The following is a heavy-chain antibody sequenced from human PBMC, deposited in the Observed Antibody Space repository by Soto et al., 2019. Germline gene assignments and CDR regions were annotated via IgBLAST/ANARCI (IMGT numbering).Heavy chain of an antibody. CDR3: AIDRTEDSALDY. CDR2: ITQDGSEK. D-gene: IGHD2-21*02. V-gene: IGHV3-7*01. Sequence: EVQLVESGGGLVQPGGSLRLSCAASGFTFSSYWMSWVRQAPGKGLEWVANITQDGSEKYYVDSVKGRFTISRDNAKHSLYLQMNSLRAEDTAVYYCAIDRTEDSALDYWGQGPLVTVSS. CDR1: GFTFSSYW. J-gene: IGHJ4*02.